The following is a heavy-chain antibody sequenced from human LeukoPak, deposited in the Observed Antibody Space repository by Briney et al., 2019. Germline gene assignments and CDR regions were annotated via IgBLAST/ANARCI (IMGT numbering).Heavy chain of an antibody. CDR2: INHSGST. CDR3: ARGAERDFQH. J-gene: IGHJ1*01. CDR1: GGSFSGYY. V-gene: IGHV4-34*01. D-gene: IGHD5-24*01. Sequence: PSETLSLTCAGYGGSFSGYYWSWIRQPPGKGLEWIGEINHSGSTNYNPSLKSRVTISVHTSKNQFSLKLSSVTAADTAVYYCARGAERDFQHWGQGTLVTVSS.